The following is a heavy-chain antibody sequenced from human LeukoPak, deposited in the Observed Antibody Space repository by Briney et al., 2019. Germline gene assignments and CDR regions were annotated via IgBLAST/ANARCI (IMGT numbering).Heavy chain of an antibody. CDR2: ISGSGGST. CDR1: GFTFSSYA. CDR3: AKDRITMVRGVNDAFDI. Sequence: GGSLRLSCAASGFTFSSYAMSWVRQAPGQGLEWVSAISGSGGSTYYADSVKGRFTISRDNSKNTLYLQMNSLRAEDTAVYYCAKDRITMVRGVNDAFDIWGQGTMVTVSS. D-gene: IGHD3-10*01. J-gene: IGHJ3*02. V-gene: IGHV3-23*01.